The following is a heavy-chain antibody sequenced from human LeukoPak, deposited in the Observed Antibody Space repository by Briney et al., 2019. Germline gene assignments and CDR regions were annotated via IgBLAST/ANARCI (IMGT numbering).Heavy chain of an antibody. D-gene: IGHD3-3*01. V-gene: IGHV3-30*02. J-gene: IGHJ4*02. CDR3: AKDYNNFWVQGGLFDY. CDR1: GFTFSSYG. Sequence: GGSLRLSCAASGFTFSSYGMHWVRQAPGKGLEWVAFIRYDGSNKYYADSVKGRFTISRDNSKNTLYLQMNSLRAEDTAVYYCAKDYNNFWVQGGLFDYWGQGTLVTVSS. CDR2: IRYDGSNK.